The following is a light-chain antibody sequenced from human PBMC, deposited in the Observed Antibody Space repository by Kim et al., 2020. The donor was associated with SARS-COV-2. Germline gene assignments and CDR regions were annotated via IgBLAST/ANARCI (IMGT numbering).Light chain of an antibody. CDR1: SSDVGGYNY. Sequence: QPASVSGSPGQSITISCTGTSSDVGGYNYVSWYQQHPGNAPKLMIYDVNNRPSGVSNRFSGSKSGNTASLTISVLQAEDEADYYCSSYTSSSSLFGT. CDR2: DVN. V-gene: IGLV2-14*03. J-gene: IGLJ1*01. CDR3: SSYTSSSSL.